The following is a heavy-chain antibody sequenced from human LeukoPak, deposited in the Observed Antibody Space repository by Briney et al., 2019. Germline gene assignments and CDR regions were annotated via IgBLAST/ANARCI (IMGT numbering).Heavy chain of an antibody. Sequence: ASETLSLTCTVSGGSVSSGDYYWSWIRQPPGKGLECIGYIYSSGNTNYTPSLKSRVTISVDTSKNQFSLKLSSVTAADTAVYYCARDSGYYDSRLKHDAFDIWGQGTVVTVSS. CDR3: ARDSGYYDSRLKHDAFDI. J-gene: IGHJ3*02. D-gene: IGHD3-22*01. CDR2: IYSSGNT. CDR1: GGSVSSGDYY. V-gene: IGHV4-61*08.